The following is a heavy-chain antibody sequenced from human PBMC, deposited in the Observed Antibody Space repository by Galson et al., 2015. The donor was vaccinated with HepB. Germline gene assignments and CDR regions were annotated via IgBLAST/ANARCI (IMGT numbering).Heavy chain of an antibody. CDR3: ARASAWSHFDF. CDR1: GYIFTSYD. J-gene: IGHJ4*02. D-gene: IGHD6-19*01. CDR2: TNPNSGNA. Sequence: SVKVSCKASGYIFTSYDINWVRQATGRGLEWMGWTNPNSGNAGYAQKFQGRVTMTRDISTSTAYMELSSLRFDDTAVYYCARASAWSHFDFWGQGTLVTVPP. V-gene: IGHV1-8*01.